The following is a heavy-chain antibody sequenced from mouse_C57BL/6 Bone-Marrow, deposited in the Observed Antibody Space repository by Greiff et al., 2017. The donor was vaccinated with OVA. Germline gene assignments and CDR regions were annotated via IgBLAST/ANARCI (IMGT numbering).Heavy chain of an antibody. CDR1: GFTFSDYG. Sequence: EVQLVESGGGLVKPGGSLKLSCAASGFTFSDYGMHWVRQAPEKGLEWVAYISSGSSTIYYADTVKGRFTISRDNAKNTLFLQMTSLKSEDTAMYYCARGYGSPFAYWGQGTLVTVSA. CDR2: ISSGSSTI. J-gene: IGHJ3*01. CDR3: ARGYGSPFAY. D-gene: IGHD1-1*01. V-gene: IGHV5-17*01.